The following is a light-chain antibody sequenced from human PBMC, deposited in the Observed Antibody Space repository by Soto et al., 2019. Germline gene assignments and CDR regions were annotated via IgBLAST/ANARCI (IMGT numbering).Light chain of an antibody. CDR2: DVN. V-gene: IGLV2-11*01. Sequence: QSALTQPRSVSRSPGQSVTLSCTGTSSDVGGYHYVSWYQHHPGKAPKIIIFDVNQRPSGVPDRFSGSKSGNTASLTISGLQTEDEADYYCCSYAGSYTLVFGGGTQLTVL. CDR1: SSDVGGYHY. CDR3: CSYAGSYTLV. J-gene: IGLJ2*01.